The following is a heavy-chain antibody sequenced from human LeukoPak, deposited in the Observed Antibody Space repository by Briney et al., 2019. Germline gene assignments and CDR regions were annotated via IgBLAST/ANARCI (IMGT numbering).Heavy chain of an antibody. CDR2: INHSGTT. D-gene: IGHD3-22*01. CDR1: GGSISSSSYY. Sequence: PSETLSLTCTVSGGSISSSSYYWSWIRQPPGKGLTWIGEINHSGTTNYNPSLKSRVTISQDTSKSQFSLMLSSVTAADTAVYYCARGKYDSGGYYLDYWGQGNLVTVSS. J-gene: IGHJ4*02. CDR3: ARGKYDSGGYYLDY. V-gene: IGHV4-39*07.